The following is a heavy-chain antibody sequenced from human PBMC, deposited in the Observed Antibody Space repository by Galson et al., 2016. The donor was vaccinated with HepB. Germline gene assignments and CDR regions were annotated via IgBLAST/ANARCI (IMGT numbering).Heavy chain of an antibody. V-gene: IGHV3-48*01. D-gene: IGHD3-10*01. J-gene: IGHJ6*02. Sequence: SLRLSCAASGFRFSDYNMNWVRQAPGRGLEWVAYISASSGTIYYADSVKGRFTISSDNAKNSLSIQMNSLRAQDTAFYYCARPYTYYFGSGSYFDVLHYGMDVWGQGTTVTVSS. CDR3: ARPYTYYFGSGSYFDVLHYGMDV. CDR1: GFRFSDYN. CDR2: ISASSGTI.